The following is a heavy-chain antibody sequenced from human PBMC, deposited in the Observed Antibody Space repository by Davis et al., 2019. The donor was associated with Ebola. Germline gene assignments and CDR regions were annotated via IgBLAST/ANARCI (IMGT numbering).Heavy chain of an antibody. CDR3: ARDAAYSRLDY. D-gene: IGHD1-26*01. Sequence: GESLKISCAASGFTFSSYWMHWVRQSPGRGLERVASLNPDGSQQYHADSVEGRFTISRDNAKNLLFLQMNNLRVEDTAVYYCARDAAYSRLDYWGQGVLVAVSS. V-gene: IGHV3-7*03. CDR2: LNPDGSQQ. J-gene: IGHJ4*02. CDR1: GFTFSSYW.